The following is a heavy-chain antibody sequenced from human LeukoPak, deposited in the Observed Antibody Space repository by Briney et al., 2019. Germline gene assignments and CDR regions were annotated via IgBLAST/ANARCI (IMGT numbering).Heavy chain of an antibody. CDR2: IKQDGSEK. V-gene: IGHV3-7*01. CDR3: ARDSAGNDY. D-gene: IGHD6-13*01. J-gene: IGHJ4*02. Sequence: GGSLRLSCAASGFTFSTYWMSWVRQAPGKGLEWVANIKQDGSEKYYVDSVKGRFTISRDNAKNSLYLEMNSPRAEDTAMYYCARDSAGNDYWGQGTLVTVSS. CDR1: GFTFSTYW.